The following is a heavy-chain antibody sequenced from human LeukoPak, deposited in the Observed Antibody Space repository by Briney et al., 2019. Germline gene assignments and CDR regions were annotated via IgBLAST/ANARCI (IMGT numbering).Heavy chain of an antibody. CDR2: IYYSGST. J-gene: IGHJ5*02. Sequence: SQTLSLTCTVSDGSISSGGYYWSWIRQYPGKGLEWFGYIYYSGSTNYNPSLKRRVTISVDTPKNQFSLKLSSVPAADTAVYYCARGPRVYSSSWYGSELRFDPWGQETLVTVSS. CDR1: DGSISSGGYY. V-gene: IGHV4-31*03. CDR3: ARGPRVYSSSWYGSELRFDP. D-gene: IGHD6-13*01.